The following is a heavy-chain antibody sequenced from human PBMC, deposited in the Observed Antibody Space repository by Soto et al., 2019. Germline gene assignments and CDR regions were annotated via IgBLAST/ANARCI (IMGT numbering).Heavy chain of an antibody. V-gene: IGHV1-2*02. Sequence: QLHLVQSGAVVKKPGASVTVSCSASGYPVTAYYMHWVRPAPGRGLEWMGGINPATGAAKYTQTFQGRVHMTRDTSTRTVFMEPSGLTSEATAVFYCARGGGVGVAGSAAFDMWGQGTLVTVSS. D-gene: IGHD3-3*01. J-gene: IGHJ3*02. CDR1: GYPVTAYY. CDR3: ARGGGVGVAGSAAFDM. CDR2: INPATGAA.